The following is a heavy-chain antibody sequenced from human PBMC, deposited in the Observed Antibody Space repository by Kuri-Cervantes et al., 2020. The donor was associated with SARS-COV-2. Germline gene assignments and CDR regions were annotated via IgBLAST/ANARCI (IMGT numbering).Heavy chain of an antibody. J-gene: IGHJ4*02. D-gene: IGHD6-13*01. CDR2: VWFDGSRQ. Sequence: GESLKISCAASEFTFSSFGTHWVRQAPGKGLEWVAVVWFDGSRQYYADSVKGRFTISRDNSKNTMYLEMNSLRAEDTAVYFCARERHGAAGGHFDYWGQGTVVTVSS. CDR1: EFTFSSFG. CDR3: ARERHGAAGGHFDY. V-gene: IGHV3-33*01.